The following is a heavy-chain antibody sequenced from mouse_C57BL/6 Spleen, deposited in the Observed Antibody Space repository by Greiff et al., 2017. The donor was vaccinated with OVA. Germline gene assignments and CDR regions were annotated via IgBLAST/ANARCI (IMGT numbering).Heavy chain of an antibody. Sequence: EVQLQQSGAELVRPGASVTLSCTASGFNIKDDYMHWVKQRPEQGLEWIGWIDPENGDTEYASKFQGKATITADTSSNTASLQLSSLTSEDTAVYYCTTTEGNWMAYWGQGTLVTVSA. CDR1: GFNIKDDY. D-gene: IGHD2-1*01. J-gene: IGHJ3*01. CDR3: TTTEGNWMAY. V-gene: IGHV14-4*01. CDR2: IDPENGDT.